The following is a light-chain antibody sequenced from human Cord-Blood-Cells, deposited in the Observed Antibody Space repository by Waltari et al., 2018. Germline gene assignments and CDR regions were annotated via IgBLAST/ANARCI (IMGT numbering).Light chain of an antibody. CDR2: EVS. J-gene: IGKJ2*01. V-gene: IGKV2-29*02. CDR3: MQGIHLPPA. CDR1: QSLLNSDGKNY. Sequence: DIVMTQTPIPLSVHTGQQASIPCKSRQSLLNSDGKNYLYWYLQKPVRSQQLLIYEVSSRFSGVPDRFSCSGSGTDFTLKISRVEAEDVGVYYCMQGIHLPPAFGQGTKLEIK.